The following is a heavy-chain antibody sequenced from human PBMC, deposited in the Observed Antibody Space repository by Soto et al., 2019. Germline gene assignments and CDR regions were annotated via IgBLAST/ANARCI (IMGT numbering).Heavy chain of an antibody. V-gene: IGHV3-7*01. Sequence: PGGSLRLSCAASGFTFSSYWMSWVRQAPGKGLEWVANIKQDGSEKYYVDSVKGRFTISRDNAKNSLYLQMNSLRAEDTAVYYCARDYYDILTGQPYMDVWGKGTTVTVS. D-gene: IGHD3-9*01. J-gene: IGHJ6*03. CDR2: IKQDGSEK. CDR1: GFTFSSYW. CDR3: ARDYYDILTGQPYMDV.